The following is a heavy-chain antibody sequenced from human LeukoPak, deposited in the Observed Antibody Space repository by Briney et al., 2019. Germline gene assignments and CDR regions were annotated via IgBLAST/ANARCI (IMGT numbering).Heavy chain of an antibody. Sequence: PGGSLRLSCAAYGFTFSNYWMTWVRQAPGKGLEWVANIKQDGSEKYYMDSVQGRFTISRDNSKNTLYLQMNSLRAEDTAVYYCAKFRGYGYFDYWGQGTLVTVSS. CDR1: GFTFSNYW. J-gene: IGHJ4*02. CDR2: IKQDGSEK. CDR3: AKFRGYGYFDY. D-gene: IGHD5-12*01. V-gene: IGHV3-7*01.